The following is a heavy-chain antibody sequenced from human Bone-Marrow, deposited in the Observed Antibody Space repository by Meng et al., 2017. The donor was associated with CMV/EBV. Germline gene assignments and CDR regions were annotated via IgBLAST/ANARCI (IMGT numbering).Heavy chain of an antibody. Sequence: GGSLRLSCQGSGYSFTSYWIGWVRQMPGKGLEWMGIIYPGDSDTRYSPSFQGQVTISADKSISTAYLQWSSLKASDTAMYYCARTWRTVRYCSSTSCLTHMNWFDPWGQGTRVTGSS. CDR3: ARTWRTVRYCSSTSCLTHMNWFDP. D-gene: IGHD2-2*01. J-gene: IGHJ5*02. CDR1: GYSFTSYW. V-gene: IGHV5-51*01. CDR2: IYPGDSDT.